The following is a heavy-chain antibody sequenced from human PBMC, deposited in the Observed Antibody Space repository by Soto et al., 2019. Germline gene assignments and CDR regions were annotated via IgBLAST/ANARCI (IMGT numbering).Heavy chain of an antibody. CDR3: ARDCNIVLVPAASSFEP. CDR2: ISAYNGNT. J-gene: IGHJ5*02. CDR1: GYTFTSYG. V-gene: IGHV1-18*01. D-gene: IGHD2-2*01. Sequence: QDQLVQSGAEVKKPGASVKVSCKASGYTFTSYGISWVQQAPGKGLEWMRCISAYNGNTNDAQKLQGKVTMTTATSTSTAYMELRSLRSNDTAVYYCARDCNIVLVPAASSFEPWCQGTLVTVSS.